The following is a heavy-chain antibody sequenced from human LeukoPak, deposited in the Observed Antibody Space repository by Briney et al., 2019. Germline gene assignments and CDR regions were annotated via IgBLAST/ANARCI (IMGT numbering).Heavy chain of an antibody. V-gene: IGHV3-30*02. CDR1: GFTFSSYG. CDR3: ARGSGYLETFDY. D-gene: IGHD3-22*01. Sequence: LSGGSLRLSCAASGFTFSSYGMHWVRQAPGKGLEWVAFIRYDGSNKYYADSVKGRFTISRGNSKNTLYLQMNSLRAEDTAVYNCARGSGYLETFDYWGQGTLVTVSS. CDR2: IRYDGSNK. J-gene: IGHJ4*02.